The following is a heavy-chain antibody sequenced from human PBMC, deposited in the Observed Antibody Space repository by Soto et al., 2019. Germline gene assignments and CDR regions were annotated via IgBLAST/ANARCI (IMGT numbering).Heavy chain of an antibody. Sequence: GGSLRLSCAASGFTSSDHYMAWVRQAPGKGLEWVARSRNRVNSHTTEYAASVKGRFTISRDESKSSLYLQMNSLKIEDTAVYYCTRGLLGGAPSYTFHGMDVWGQGTTVTVSS. CDR1: GFTSSDHY. V-gene: IGHV3-72*01. J-gene: IGHJ6*01. CDR3: TRGLLGGAPSYTFHGMDV. CDR2: SRNRVNSHTT. D-gene: IGHD1-26*01.